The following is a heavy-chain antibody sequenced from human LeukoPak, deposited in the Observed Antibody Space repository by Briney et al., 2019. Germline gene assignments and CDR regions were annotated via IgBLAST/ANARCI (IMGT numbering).Heavy chain of an antibody. J-gene: IGHJ6*03. CDR2: ISAYNGNT. CDR1: GYTFTSYG. CDR3: ARDGAPYRTSHYYMDV. Sequence: ASVKVSCKASGYTFTSYGINWVRQAPGQGLEWMGWISAYNGNTNYAQKLQDRVTMTTDTSTSTAYMELRSLRSDDTAVYYCARDGAPYRTSHYYMDVWGKGTTVTVS. V-gene: IGHV1-18*01. D-gene: IGHD4-11*01.